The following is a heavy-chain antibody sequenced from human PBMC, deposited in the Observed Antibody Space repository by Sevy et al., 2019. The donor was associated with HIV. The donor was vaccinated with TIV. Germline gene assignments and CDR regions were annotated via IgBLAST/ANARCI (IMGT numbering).Heavy chain of an antibody. J-gene: IGHJ3*01. Sequence: GGSLRLSCAASGFTFNTHVMNWVRQAPGKGLEWVSVISGPGYGTNYADSVKGRFTISRDNSKNTLFLQMNSLRDDDTAVYYCAKALNPALESMLEVNLRSLKGFDVWGQGTMVTVSS. V-gene: IGHV3-23*01. D-gene: IGHD3-22*01. CDR1: GFTFNTHV. CDR3: AKALNPALESMLEVNLRSLKGFDV. CDR2: ISGPGYGT.